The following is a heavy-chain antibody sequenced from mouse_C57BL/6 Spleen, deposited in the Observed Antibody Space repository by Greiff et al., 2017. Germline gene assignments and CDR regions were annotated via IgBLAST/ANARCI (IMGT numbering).Heavy chain of an antibody. V-gene: IGHV10-1*01. CDR2: IRSKSNNYAT. D-gene: IGHD2-4*01. CDR1: GFSFNTYA. CDR3: VREDYVYAMDY. Sequence: EVQLVESGGGLVQPKGSLKLSCAASGFSFNTYAMNWVRQAPGKGLEWVARIRSKSNNYATYYADSVKDRFTISRDDSESMLYLQMNNLKTEDTAMYYCVREDYVYAMDYWGQGTSVTVSS. J-gene: IGHJ4*01.